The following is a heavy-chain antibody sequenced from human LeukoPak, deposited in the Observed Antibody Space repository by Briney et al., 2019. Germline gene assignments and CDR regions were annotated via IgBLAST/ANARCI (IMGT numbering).Heavy chain of an antibody. CDR1: GYTFTSYA. CDR2: INTNTGNP. J-gene: IGHJ6*02. V-gene: IGHV7-4-1*02. Sequence: ASVKVSCKASGYTFTSYAMNWVRQPPGQGLEWMGWINTNTGNPTYAQGFTGRFVFSLDTSVSTAYLQISSLKAEDTAVYYCARDQGFGELSYYYYYYGMDGWGQGTTVTVSS. D-gene: IGHD3-10*01. CDR3: ARDQGFGELSYYYYYYGMDG.